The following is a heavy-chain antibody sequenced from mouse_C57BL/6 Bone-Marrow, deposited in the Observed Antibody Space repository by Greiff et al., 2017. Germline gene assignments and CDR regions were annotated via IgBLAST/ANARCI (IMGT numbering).Heavy chain of an antibody. CDR1: GYTFTSYW. V-gene: IGHV1-52*01. CDR2: IDPSDSET. Sequence: QVQLQQPGAELVRPGSSVKLSCKASGYTFTSYWMHWVKQRPIQGLEWIGNIDPSDSETHYNQKFKDKATVTVDKSSSTAYMQLSSLTSEDSAVXYCARGGFMVTAYWGQGTLVTVSA. D-gene: IGHD2-2*01. CDR3: ARGGFMVTAY. J-gene: IGHJ3*01.